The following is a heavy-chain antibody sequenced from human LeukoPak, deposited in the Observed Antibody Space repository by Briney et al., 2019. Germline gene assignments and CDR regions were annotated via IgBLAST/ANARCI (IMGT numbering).Heavy chain of an antibody. CDR3: ARDGPRGNYMDV. J-gene: IGHJ6*03. CDR2: IIPIFGTA. CDR1: GGTFSSYA. D-gene: IGHD3-10*01. Sequence: SVKVSCKASGGTFSSYAVSWVRQAPGQGLEWMGGIIPIFGTANYAQKFQGRVTITADESTSTAYMELSSLRSEDTAVYYCARDGPRGNYMDVWGKGTTVTVSS. V-gene: IGHV1-69*13.